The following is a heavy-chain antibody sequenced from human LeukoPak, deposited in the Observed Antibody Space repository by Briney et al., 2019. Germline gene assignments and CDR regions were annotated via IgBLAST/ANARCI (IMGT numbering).Heavy chain of an antibody. Sequence: ASVKVSCKASGYTFTSYAMNCVRQAPGQGLEWMGWINTNTGNPTYAQGFTGRFVFSLDTSVSTAYLQISSLKAEDTAVYYCAIPEMSGYLYYFDYWGQGTLVTVSS. CDR1: GYTFTSYA. CDR3: AIPEMSGYLYYFDY. J-gene: IGHJ4*02. D-gene: IGHD3-3*01. CDR2: INTNTGNP. V-gene: IGHV7-4-1*02.